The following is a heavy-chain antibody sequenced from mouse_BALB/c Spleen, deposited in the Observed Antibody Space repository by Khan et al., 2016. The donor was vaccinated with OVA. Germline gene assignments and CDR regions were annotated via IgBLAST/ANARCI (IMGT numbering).Heavy chain of an antibody. Sequence: QVQLKQSGPGLVAPSQRLSISCTVSGFSLTDYGVSWIRQSPGKGLEWLGFIWGGGGTSYNSVLKSRLSISKENSKSQVFLQSNSLQIDDTAMYYCAKLRWSHYYAMDYWGQGTSVTVSS. V-gene: IGHV2-6-5*01. CDR3: AKLRWSHYYAMDY. J-gene: IGHJ4*01. CDR2: IWGGGGT. D-gene: IGHD1-1*02. CDR1: GFSLTDYG.